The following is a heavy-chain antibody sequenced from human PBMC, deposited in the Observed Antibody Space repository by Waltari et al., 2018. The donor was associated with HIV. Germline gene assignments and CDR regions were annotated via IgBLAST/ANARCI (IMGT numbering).Heavy chain of an antibody. J-gene: IGHJ6*02. CDR1: GFTFSTYY. D-gene: IGHD3-10*01. V-gene: IGHV3-11*04. Sequence: QVQLVESGGGLVKPGGSLRLSCAASGFTFSTYYITWIRQAPGKGREWVSYISSSGSTIYYADSVKGRFTISRDNAKNSLYLQMNSLRAEDTAAYYCARDPLVRGRVGMDVWGQGTTVTVSS. CDR2: ISSSGSTI. CDR3: ARDPLVRGRVGMDV.